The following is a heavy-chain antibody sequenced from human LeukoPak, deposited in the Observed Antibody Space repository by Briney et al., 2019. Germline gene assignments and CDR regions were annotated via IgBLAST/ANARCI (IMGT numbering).Heavy chain of an antibody. Sequence: PGGSLRLSCAASGFTFSTYTMHWVRQAPGERLEYVSAITSNGLSTYYANSVKGRFTISRDNSKNTLYLQVGSLRAEDTAIYYCATYRQVLLPFESWGQGTLVTVSS. CDR3: ATYRQVLLPFES. CDR2: ITSNGLST. D-gene: IGHD2-8*02. CDR1: GFTFSTYT. J-gene: IGHJ4*02. V-gene: IGHV3-64*01.